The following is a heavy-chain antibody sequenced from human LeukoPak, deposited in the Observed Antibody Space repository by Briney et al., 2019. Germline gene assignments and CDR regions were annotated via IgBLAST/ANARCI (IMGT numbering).Heavy chain of an antibody. CDR1: GFTFSSYA. Sequence: PGGSLRLSCAASGFTFSSYAVSWVRQAPGKGLEWVSAISGSGGSTYYADSVKGRFTISRDNSKNTLYLQMNSLRAEDTAVYYCAKDRIVLMVYAIALDYWGQGTLVTVSS. CDR2: ISGSGGST. J-gene: IGHJ4*02. V-gene: IGHV3-23*01. CDR3: AKDRIVLMVYAIALDY. D-gene: IGHD2-8*01.